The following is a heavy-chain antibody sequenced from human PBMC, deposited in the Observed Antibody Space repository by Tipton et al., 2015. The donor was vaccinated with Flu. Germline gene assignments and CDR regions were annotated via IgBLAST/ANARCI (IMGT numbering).Heavy chain of an antibody. Sequence: TLSLTCSVSGDSISNSDYYWNWIRQSPGKGLEWIGNVYYTGTTQYNPSLQSRLSISIDTSKNQFSLTLNSVTAADTAIYYCAREGPYVYGMDVWGQGSAVTVSS. CDR3: AREGPYVYGMDV. J-gene: IGHJ6*02. CDR1: GDSISNSDYY. V-gene: IGHV4-30-4*01. D-gene: IGHD3-10*02. CDR2: VYYTGTT.